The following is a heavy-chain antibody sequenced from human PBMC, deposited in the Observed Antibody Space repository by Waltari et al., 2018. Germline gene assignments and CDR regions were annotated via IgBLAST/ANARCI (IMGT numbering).Heavy chain of an antibody. CDR1: GGSFSGYY. CDR2: IHHSGRT. CDR3: ARHYYDCWSGHYVDY. D-gene: IGHD3-3*01. Sequence: QVQLQQWGAGLLKPSETLSLTCAVYGGSFSGYYWSWIRQPPGTGLEWIGEIHHSGRTNYTPSLRSRVTISVDTSKNQFSLKLSSVTAADTAVYYCARHYYDCWSGHYVDYWGQGTLVTGSS. J-gene: IGHJ4*02. V-gene: IGHV4-34*01.